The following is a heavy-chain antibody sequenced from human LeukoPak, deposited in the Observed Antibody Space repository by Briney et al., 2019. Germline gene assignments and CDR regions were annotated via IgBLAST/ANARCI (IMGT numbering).Heavy chain of an antibody. CDR1: GFTFCDYA. CDR3: TREDQYYFDY. V-gene: IGHV3-49*04. CDR2: IRSKAYGGTT. Sequence: GRSLRLSCTASGFTFCDYAMSWVRQAPGKGREGVGFIRSKAYGGTTEYAASVKGRFTISRDHSKSIAYLQMNSLKTEDTAVYYCTREDQYYFDYWGQGTLVTVSS. D-gene: IGHD2-2*01. J-gene: IGHJ4*02.